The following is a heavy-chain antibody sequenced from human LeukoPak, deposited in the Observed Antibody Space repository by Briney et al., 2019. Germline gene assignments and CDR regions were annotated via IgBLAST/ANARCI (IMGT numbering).Heavy chain of an antibody. Sequence: GSLRLSCSASGFTFSDYGMHWVRQAPGKGLEWVAVIWYNGGHKVYADSVRGRFTISRDNSKNTLYLQMNSLRAEDTAVYYCARVIAYCGGDCYRRRYYYYGMDVWGQGTTVTVSS. CDR3: ARVIAYCGGDCYRRRYYYYGMDV. D-gene: IGHD2-21*02. J-gene: IGHJ6*02. CDR2: IWYNGGHK. V-gene: IGHV3-33*01. CDR1: GFTFSDYG.